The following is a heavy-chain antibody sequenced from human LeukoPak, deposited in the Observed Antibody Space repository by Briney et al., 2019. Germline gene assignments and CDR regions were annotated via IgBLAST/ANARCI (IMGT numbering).Heavy chain of an antibody. V-gene: IGHV3-13*01. D-gene: IGHD1-26*01. CDR1: GFTFSSSD. Sequence: PGGSLRLSCAVSGFTFSSSDMHWVRQAPGKSLEWVSAIGTAGDTYYEVSVKGRFTISRENAKNSLYLQMNSLRPGDTAVYYCAREGPTVGSKWDNWYFDLWGRGTLVTVSS. J-gene: IGHJ2*01. CDR3: AREGPTVGSKWDNWYFDL. CDR2: IGTAGDT.